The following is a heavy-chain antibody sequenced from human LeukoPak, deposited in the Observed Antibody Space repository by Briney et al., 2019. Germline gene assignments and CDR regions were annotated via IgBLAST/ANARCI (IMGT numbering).Heavy chain of an antibody. Sequence: SETLSLTCTISGGSISSDDYYWSWIRQPAGKGLEWIGRVYTSGSTNYNPSLRSRVTISVDTSKNQFSLKLSSVTAADTAVYYCAREHYSGSYHPWFDPWGQGTLVTVSS. CDR1: GGSISSDDYY. CDR2: VYTSGST. V-gene: IGHV4-61*02. J-gene: IGHJ5*02. CDR3: AREHYSGSYHPWFDP. D-gene: IGHD1-26*01.